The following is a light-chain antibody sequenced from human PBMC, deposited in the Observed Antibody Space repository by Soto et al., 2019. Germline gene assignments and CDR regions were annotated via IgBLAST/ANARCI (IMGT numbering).Light chain of an antibody. CDR3: LLDYAYFWA. CDR2: DAS. Sequence: DIQMTQSPSTLSASVGDRVTITCRASQSISSWLAWYQQKPGKAPKLLIYDASSLESGVPSRFSGSGSGTEFTLTISSLQPEDFATYYCLLDYAYFWAFGQGTKVDIK. V-gene: IGKV1-5*01. J-gene: IGKJ1*01. CDR1: QSISSW.